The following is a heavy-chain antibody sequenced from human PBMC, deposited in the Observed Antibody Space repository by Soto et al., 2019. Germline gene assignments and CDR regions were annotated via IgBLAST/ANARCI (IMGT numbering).Heavy chain of an antibody. V-gene: IGHV3-23*01. D-gene: IGHD2-2*01. CDR2: ISGSGDST. Sequence: GGSLRLSCAASGFTFSSYAMSWVRQAPGKGLEWVSAISGSGDSTYYADSVKGRFTISRDNSKNTLYLQMNSLRADDTAVYYCAKARGSRTRDLGSYWGQGTLVTVSA. CDR1: GFTFSSYA. CDR3: AKARGSRTRDLGSY. J-gene: IGHJ4*02.